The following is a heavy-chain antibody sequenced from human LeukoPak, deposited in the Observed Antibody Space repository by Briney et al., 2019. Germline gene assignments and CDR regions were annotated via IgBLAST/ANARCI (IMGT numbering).Heavy chain of an antibody. CDR2: IYYSATPST. CDR3: ARGFSGWTRYDY. D-gene: IGHD6-19*01. V-gene: IGHV4-59*12. CDR1: GGSLSSNY. Sequence: SETLSLICTVSGGSLSSNYWSWVRQSPGQGLGWDGYIYYSATPSTNYNPSLKSRVSISVDTSKNQFSLKLTSVTAADTAVYYCARGFSGWTRYDYWGQGTLVTVSS. J-gene: IGHJ4*02.